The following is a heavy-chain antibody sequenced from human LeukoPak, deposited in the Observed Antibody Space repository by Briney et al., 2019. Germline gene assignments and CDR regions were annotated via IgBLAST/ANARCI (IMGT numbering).Heavy chain of an antibody. CDR3: ARDASSWYGHAFDI. V-gene: IGHV3-20*04. Sequence: GGSLRLSCAASGFTFDVYGMSWVRQAPGKGLEWVSGINWNGGSTGYADSVKGRFTISRDNAKNSLYLQMNSLRAEDTALYYCARDASSWYGHAFDIWGQGTMVTVSS. CDR2: INWNGGST. D-gene: IGHD6-13*01. CDR1: GFTFDVYG. J-gene: IGHJ3*02.